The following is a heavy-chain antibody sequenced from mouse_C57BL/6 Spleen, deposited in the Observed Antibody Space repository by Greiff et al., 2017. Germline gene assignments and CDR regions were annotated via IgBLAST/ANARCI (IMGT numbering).Heavy chain of an antibody. CDR1: GYTFTSYW. J-gene: IGHJ4*01. Sequence: QVQLQQPGAELVKPGASVKLSCKASGYTFTSYWMQWVKQRPGQGLEWIGEIDPSDSYTNYNQKFKGKATLTVDTSSSTAYMQLSSLTSEDSAVYYCARRVITTFYAMDYWGQGTSVTVSS. CDR2: IDPSDSYT. D-gene: IGHD2-4*01. V-gene: IGHV1-50*01. CDR3: ARRVITTFYAMDY.